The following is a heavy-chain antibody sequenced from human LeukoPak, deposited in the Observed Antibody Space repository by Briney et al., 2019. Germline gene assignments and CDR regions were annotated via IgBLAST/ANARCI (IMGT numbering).Heavy chain of an antibody. V-gene: IGHV3-23*01. D-gene: IGHD3-22*01. CDR3: AKDRGDSSGYYQDAFDI. J-gene: IGHJ3*02. CDR2: VSGSGGST. CDR1: GFPFRSYA. Sequence: GGSLTLSCAASGFPFRSYAMSWVRQAPGKGLEWVSAVSGSGGSTYYADSVKGRFTISRDNSKNTLYLQMNSLRAEDTAVYYCAKDRGDSSGYYQDAFDIWGQGTMVTVSS.